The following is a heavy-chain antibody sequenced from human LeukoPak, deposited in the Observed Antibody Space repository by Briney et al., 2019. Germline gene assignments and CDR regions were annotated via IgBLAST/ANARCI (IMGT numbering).Heavy chain of an antibody. V-gene: IGHV4-59*01. D-gene: IGHD1-1*01. CDR2: ISYSGST. Sequence: PSETLSLTCTVSGGSISSYYWSWIRQPPGKGLEWIGYISYSGSTNFNPSLRSRVTISVDTSKNQFSLKLSSVTAADTAVYYCAREGTAGTNLNWFDPWGQGTLVTVSS. CDR1: GGSISSYY. CDR3: AREGTAGTNLNWFDP. J-gene: IGHJ5*02.